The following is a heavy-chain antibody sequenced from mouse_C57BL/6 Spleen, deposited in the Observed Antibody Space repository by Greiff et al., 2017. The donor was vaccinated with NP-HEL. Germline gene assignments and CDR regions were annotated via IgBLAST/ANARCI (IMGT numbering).Heavy chain of an antibody. J-gene: IGHJ2*01. CDR3: AREGPNFFFDY. Sequence: EVKLVESGGGLVKPGGSLKLSCAASGFTFSSYAMSWVRQTPEKRLEWVATISDGGSYTYYPDNVKGRFTISRDNAKNNLYLQMSHLKSEDTAMYYCAREGPNFFFDYWGQGTTLTVSS. CDR2: ISDGGSYT. CDR1: GFTFSSYA. V-gene: IGHV5-4*01.